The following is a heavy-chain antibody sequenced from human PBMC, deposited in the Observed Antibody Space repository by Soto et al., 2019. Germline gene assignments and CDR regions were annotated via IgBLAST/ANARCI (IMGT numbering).Heavy chain of an antibody. V-gene: IGHV4-31*02. CDR3: ARAVSGYDAFDI. CDR1: GGSISSGGYY. D-gene: IGHD3-3*01. J-gene: IGHJ3*02. CDR2: IYYSGST. Sequence: SSETLSLTXTVSGGSISSGGYYWSWIRQHPGKGLEWIGYIYYSGSTYYNPSLKSRVTISVDTSKNQFSLKLSSVTAADTAVYYCARAVSGYDAFDIWGQGTMVTVSS.